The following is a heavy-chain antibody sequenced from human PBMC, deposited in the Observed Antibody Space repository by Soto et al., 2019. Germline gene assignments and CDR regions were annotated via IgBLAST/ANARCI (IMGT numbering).Heavy chain of an antibody. CDR3: AGRCDSTSCLAHFDY. Sequence: SVKVSCKASGGTFNNYVINWVRQAPGQGLEWMGGIIPIFGTANYAQKFQGRVTITADKSTSTAYMELNSLRSEDTAVYYCAGRCDSTSCLAHFDYWGRGTLVTVSS. CDR1: GGTFNNYV. CDR2: IIPIFGTA. J-gene: IGHJ4*02. D-gene: IGHD2-2*01. V-gene: IGHV1-69*06.